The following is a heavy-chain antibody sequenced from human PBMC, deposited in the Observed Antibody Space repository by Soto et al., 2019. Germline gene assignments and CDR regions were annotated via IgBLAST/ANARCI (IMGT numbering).Heavy chain of an antibody. D-gene: IGHD3-16*01. V-gene: IGHV1-18*01. Sequence: QVQLVHSGDEVKKPGASVKVSCKASGYIFVNYGIAWVRQAPGQGLEWMGWISPYTGNTHSATKVQGRLTMTTDTSTSTAYMDLGSLTSDDTAVYYCVMVDNYVTPTPQDVWGQGTTVTVSS. CDR1: GYIFVNYG. CDR2: ISPYTGNT. J-gene: IGHJ6*02. CDR3: VMVDNYVTPTPQDV.